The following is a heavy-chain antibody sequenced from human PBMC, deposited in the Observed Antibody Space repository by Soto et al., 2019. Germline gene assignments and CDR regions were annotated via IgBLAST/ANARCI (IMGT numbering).Heavy chain of an antibody. D-gene: IGHD6-13*01. CDR3: ARAVIAAAGLASYYYYYGMDV. Sequence: SVKVSCKASGGTFSSYAISWVRQAPGQGLEWMGGIIPIFGTANYAQKFQGRVTITADESTSTAYMELSSLRSEDTAVYYCARAVIAAAGLASYYYYYGMDVWGQGTTVTVSS. CDR2: IIPIFGTA. V-gene: IGHV1-69*13. CDR1: GGTFSSYA. J-gene: IGHJ6*02.